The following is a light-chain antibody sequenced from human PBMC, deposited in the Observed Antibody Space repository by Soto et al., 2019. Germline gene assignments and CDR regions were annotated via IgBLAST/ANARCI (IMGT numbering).Light chain of an antibody. CDR2: DVT. CDR3: CSYAGTSTRYV. CDR1: SRDVGNYNL. V-gene: IGLV2-23*02. Sequence: QSALTQPASVSGSPGQSITISCTGTSRDVGNYNLVSWYQHHPGKAPKLMIYDVTKRPSGVSNRFSGSKSGNTASLTISGLQAEDEADYYCCSYAGTSTRYVFGTGTQLTVL. J-gene: IGLJ1*01.